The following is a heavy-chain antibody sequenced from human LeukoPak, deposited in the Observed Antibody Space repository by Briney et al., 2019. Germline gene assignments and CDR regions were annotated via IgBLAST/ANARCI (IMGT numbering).Heavy chain of an antibody. J-gene: IGHJ4*02. CDR1: GASISSYY. Sequence: SETLSLTCSVSGASISSYYWSWIRQPPGKGLEWIGYIYNGGSTYHNPSLKSRVTISMDTSKNQFYLKLTSVTAADTAVYYCARSQASGTYSGRYWGQGTLVTVSS. V-gene: IGHV4-59*08. CDR3: ARSQASGTYSGRY. D-gene: IGHD3-10*01. CDR2: IYNGGST.